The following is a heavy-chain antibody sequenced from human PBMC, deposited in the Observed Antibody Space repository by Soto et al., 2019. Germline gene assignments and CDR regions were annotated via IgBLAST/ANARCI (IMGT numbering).Heavy chain of an antibody. D-gene: IGHD3-3*01. CDR2: IYHSGST. CDR1: SGSISSSNW. Sequence: SETLSLTCAVSSGSISSSNWWSWVRQPPGKGLEWIGEIYHSGSTNYNPSLKSRVTISVDKSKNQFSLKLSSVTAADTAVYYCARESALAGPVTFRSGYLGWFDPWGQGTLVTVSS. CDR3: ARESALAGPVTFRSGYLGWFDP. V-gene: IGHV4-4*02. J-gene: IGHJ5*02.